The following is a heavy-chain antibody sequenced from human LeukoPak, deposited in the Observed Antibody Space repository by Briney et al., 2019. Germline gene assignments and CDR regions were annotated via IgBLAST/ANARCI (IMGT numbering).Heavy chain of an antibody. CDR2: INNSGST. J-gene: IGHJ4*02. V-gene: IGHV4-34*01. CDR1: GGSFSGYY. CDR3: ARNRYSSGWYVY. Sequence: SVTLSLTCAVYGGSFSGYYWSWIRQPPGKGLEWIGEINNSGSTNYNPSLKSRVTISVDTSKNQFSLKLSSVTAADTAVYYCARNRYSSGWYVYWGQGTLVTVSS. D-gene: IGHD6-19*01.